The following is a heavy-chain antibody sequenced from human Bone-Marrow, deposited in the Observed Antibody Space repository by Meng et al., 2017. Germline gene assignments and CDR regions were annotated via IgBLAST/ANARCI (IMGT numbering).Heavy chain of an antibody. D-gene: IGHD3-10*01. CDR1: GGSFSGYY. CDR3: ARGGVRGGIVY. V-gene: IGHV4-34*01. CDR2: INHSGST. J-gene: IGHJ4*02. Sequence: QVQLQQGGGGLLKPSETLSLPWAFYGGSFSGYYWSWIRQPPGKGLEWIGEINHSGSTNYNPSLKSRVTISVDTSKNQFSLKLSSVTAADTAVYYCARGGVRGGIVYWGQGTLVTVSS.